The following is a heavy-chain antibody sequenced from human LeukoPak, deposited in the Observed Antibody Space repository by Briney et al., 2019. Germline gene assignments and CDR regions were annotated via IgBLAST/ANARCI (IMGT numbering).Heavy chain of an antibody. V-gene: IGHV4-4*07. CDR3: ARTSNLYSSSWYRSLVYNWFDP. CDR1: GGSISSYY. CDR2: IYTSGSP. Sequence: SPSETLSLTCTVSGGSISSYYWSWIRQPAGKGLEWIGRIYTSGSPNYNPSLKSRVTMSVDTSKNQFSLKLSSVTAADTAVYYCARTSNLYSSSWYRSLVYNWFDPWGQGTLVTVSS. D-gene: IGHD6-13*01. J-gene: IGHJ5*02.